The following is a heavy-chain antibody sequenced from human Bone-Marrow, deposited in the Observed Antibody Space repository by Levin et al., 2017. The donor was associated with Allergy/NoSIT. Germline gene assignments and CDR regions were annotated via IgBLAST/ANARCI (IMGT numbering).Heavy chain of an antibody. CDR1: GFTLSVAW. CDR2: IKNRYDGGTA. D-gene: IGHD5-12*01. CDR3: ATGGDITLRDIAQASSAFDI. J-gene: IGHJ3*02. Sequence: GGSLRLSCAASGFTLSVAWMNWVRQAPGKGLEWVGRIKNRYDGGTADYAAPVKGRFSISRDDSKNTLFLQMNSLKTEDTAVYYCATGGDITLRDIAQASSAFDIWGQGTMVTVSS. V-gene: IGHV3-15*07.